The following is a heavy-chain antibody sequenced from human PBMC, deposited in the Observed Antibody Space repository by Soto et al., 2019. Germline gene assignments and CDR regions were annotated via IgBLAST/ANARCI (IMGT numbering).Heavy chain of an antibody. J-gene: IGHJ4*02. CDR2: IIPILGIA. CDR1: GGTFSSYT. D-gene: IGHD7-27*01. CDR3: ARVLTGHSWYFDY. Sequence: QVQLVQSGAEVKKPGSSVKVSCKASGGTFSSYTISWVRQAPGQGLEWMGRIIPILGIANYAQKFQGRVTITADKSTSTAYMELSSLRSEDTAVYYCARVLTGHSWYFDYWGQGTLVTVSS. V-gene: IGHV1-69*02.